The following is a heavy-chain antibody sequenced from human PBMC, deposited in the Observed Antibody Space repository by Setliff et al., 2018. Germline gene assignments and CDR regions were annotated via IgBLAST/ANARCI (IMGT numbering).Heavy chain of an antibody. D-gene: IGHD2-15*01. CDR3: ARTCSGSGCYAGLES. V-gene: IGHV3-33*08. CDR1: GFSFSSYG. CDR2: IWHDGGNK. Sequence: GGSLRLSCEGPGFSFSSYGLHWVRQTPGKGLEWVAVIWHDGGNKYHADSVKGRFTISRDNSKNTLYLQMNSLRPEDTAVYYCARTCSGSGCYAGLESWGQGTPVTVSS. J-gene: IGHJ4*02.